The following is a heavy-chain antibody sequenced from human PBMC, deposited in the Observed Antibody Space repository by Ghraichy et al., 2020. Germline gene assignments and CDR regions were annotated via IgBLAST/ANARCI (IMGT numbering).Heavy chain of an antibody. CDR1: GFTFSSYA. J-gene: IGHJ4*02. CDR3: ARDRGVIQLWTGFDY. Sequence: GGSLRLSCAASGFTFSSYAMHWVRQAPGKGLEWVAVISYDGSNKYYADSVKGRFTISRDNSKNTLYLQMNSLRAEDTAVYYCARDRGVIQLWTGFDYWGQGTLVTVSS. V-gene: IGHV3-30-3*01. CDR2: ISYDGSNK. D-gene: IGHD5-18*01.